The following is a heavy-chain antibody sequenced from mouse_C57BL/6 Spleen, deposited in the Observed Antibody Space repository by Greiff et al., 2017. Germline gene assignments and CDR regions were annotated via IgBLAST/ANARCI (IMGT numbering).Heavy chain of an antibody. D-gene: IGHD1-1*01. CDR3: AICDLTTVVANAIDD. CDR1: GYTFTSYW. J-gene: IGHJ4*01. V-gene: IGHV1-69*01. Sequence: QVQLQQPGAELVMPGASVKLSCKASGYTFTSYWLHWVKQRPGQGLEWIGEIDPSDSYTNYNQKFKGKSTLTVDKSSIASDMQLSILTSASSAVYYCAICDLTTVVANAIDDWGQVTSVTVPS. CDR2: IDPSDSYT.